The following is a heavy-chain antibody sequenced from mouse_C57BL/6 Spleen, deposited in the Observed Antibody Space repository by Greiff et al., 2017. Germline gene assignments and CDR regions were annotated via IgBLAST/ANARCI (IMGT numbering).Heavy chain of an antibody. CDR3: ARRALNWGFDY. J-gene: IGHJ2*01. Sequence: QVQLQQSGAELVKPGASVKLSCTASGYTFTEYTIHWVKQRSGQGLEWIGWFYPGSGNMKYNEKFKDKVTLTADKSYSTVYMELSRLTSEDAAVYFCARRALNWGFDYWGQGTTLTVSS. D-gene: IGHD4-1*01. CDR1: GYTFTEYT. V-gene: IGHV1-62-2*01. CDR2: FYPGSGNM.